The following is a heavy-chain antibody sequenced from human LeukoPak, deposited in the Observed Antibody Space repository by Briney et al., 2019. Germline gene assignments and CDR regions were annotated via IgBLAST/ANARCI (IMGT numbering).Heavy chain of an antibody. V-gene: IGHV3-64D*06. J-gene: IGHJ4*02. D-gene: IGHD4-17*01. Sequence: GGSLPLSCSASGFTFSTYAMHWVRQAPGEGLEYVSAISTNGGTTYYAESSRGRFDISRDNTKNTLYLQMSSLSADDTAVYYCVKGPGPTVNYYFDFWGQGTLVTVSS. CDR2: ISTNGGTT. CDR1: GFTFSTYA. CDR3: VKGPGPTVNYYFDF.